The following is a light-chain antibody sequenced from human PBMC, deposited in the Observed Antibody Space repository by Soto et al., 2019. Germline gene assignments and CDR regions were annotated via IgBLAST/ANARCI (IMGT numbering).Light chain of an antibody. CDR2: DAS. CDR3: QQYNSYPWT. Sequence: DIQMTQSPSSLSASVGDGVTITCRASQSISNYLNWYQQKPGKAPKLLIYDASSLESGVPSRFSGSGSGTEFTLTITSLQPDDFATYYCQQYNSYPWTFGQGTKVDIK. V-gene: IGKV1-16*01. J-gene: IGKJ1*01. CDR1: QSISNY.